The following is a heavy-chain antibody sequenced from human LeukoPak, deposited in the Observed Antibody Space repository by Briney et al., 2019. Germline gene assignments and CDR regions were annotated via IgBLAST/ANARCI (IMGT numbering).Heavy chain of an antibody. J-gene: IGHJ4*02. CDR1: GFTFSSYS. Sequence: GGSLRLSCAASGFTFSSYSMNWVRQAPGKGLEWVANIKQDGSEKYYVDSVKGRFTISRDNAKNSLYLQMNSLRAEDTAVYYCARDGYSGYDAARYWGQGTLVTVSS. CDR2: IKQDGSEK. D-gene: IGHD5-12*01. V-gene: IGHV3-7*01. CDR3: ARDGYSGYDAARY.